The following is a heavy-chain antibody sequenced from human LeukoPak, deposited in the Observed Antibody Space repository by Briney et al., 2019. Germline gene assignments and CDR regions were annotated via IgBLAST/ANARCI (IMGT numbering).Heavy chain of an antibody. CDR2: FDPEDGET. J-gene: IGHJ4*02. D-gene: IGHD5-24*01. CDR3: AREPKRWLQLGYFDY. V-gene: IGHV1-24*01. Sequence: GASVKVSCKVSGYTLTELSMHWVRQAPGKGLEWMGGFDPEDGETIYAQKFQGRVTITTDESTSTAYMELSSLRSEDTAVYYCAREPKRWLQLGYFDYWGQGTLVTVSS. CDR1: GYTLTELS.